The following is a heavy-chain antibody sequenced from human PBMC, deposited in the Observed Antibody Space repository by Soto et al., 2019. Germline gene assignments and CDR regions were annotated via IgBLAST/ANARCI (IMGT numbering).Heavy chain of an antibody. CDR1: GGSMSSYY. Sequence: SEALSVTCPFSGGSMSSYYWSGIRQPAGKGLEWIGRIYTSGSTNYNPSLKSRVTMSVDTSKNQFSLKLSSVTAADTAVYYCARGEPRPPTSLYYYYGMDVWGQGTTVTVSS. CDR2: IYTSGST. D-gene: IGHD1-26*01. V-gene: IGHV4-4*07. CDR3: ARGEPRPPTSLYYYYGMDV. J-gene: IGHJ6*02.